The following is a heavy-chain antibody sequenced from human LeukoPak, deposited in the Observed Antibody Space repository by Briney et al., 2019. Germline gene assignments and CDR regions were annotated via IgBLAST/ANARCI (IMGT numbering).Heavy chain of an antibody. CDR3: AREYWDIVVVPYAPFY. J-gene: IGHJ4*02. D-gene: IGHD2-2*01. CDR1: GLTFSNLK. CDR2: ISAGGRTT. V-gene: IGHV3-48*03. Sequence: GGSLRLSCAVSGLTFSNLKMNWVRQAPGKGLEWVSYISAGGRTTFYADSVTGRFTISRDNAKNSLYLQMNSLRAEDTAVYYCAREYWDIVVVPYAPFYWGQETRVTVSS.